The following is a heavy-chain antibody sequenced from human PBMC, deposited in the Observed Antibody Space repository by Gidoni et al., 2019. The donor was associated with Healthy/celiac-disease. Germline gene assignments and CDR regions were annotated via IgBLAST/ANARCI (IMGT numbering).Heavy chain of an antibody. CDR1: GFTFSSYA. D-gene: IGHD2-2*01. CDR2: ISGSGGST. CDR3: AKDIWDCSSTSCYPDYYYYGMDV. V-gene: IGHV3-23*01. J-gene: IGHJ6*02. Sequence: EVQLLESGGGLVQPGGSLRLSCAASGFTFSSYAMSWVRQAPGKGLEWVSAISGSGGSTYYADSVKGRFTISRDNSKNTLYLQMNSLRAEDTAVYYCAKDIWDCSSTSCYPDYYYYGMDVWGQGTTVTVSS.